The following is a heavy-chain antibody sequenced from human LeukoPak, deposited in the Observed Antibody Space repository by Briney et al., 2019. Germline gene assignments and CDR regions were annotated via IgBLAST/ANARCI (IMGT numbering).Heavy chain of an antibody. J-gene: IGHJ1*01. V-gene: IGHV3-23*01. D-gene: IGHD5-18*01. CDR3: AKVLQPFLEYFQH. Sequence: PGGSLGLSCAASGFTFISYAMSWVRQAPGKGLEWVSAISGSGGSTYYADSVKGRFTISRDNSKNTLYLQMNSLRAEDTAVYYCAKVLQPFLEYFQHWGQGTLVTVSS. CDR1: GFTFISYA. CDR2: ISGSGGST.